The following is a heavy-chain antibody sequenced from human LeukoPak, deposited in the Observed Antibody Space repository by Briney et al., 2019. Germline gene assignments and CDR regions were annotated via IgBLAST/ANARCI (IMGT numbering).Heavy chain of an antibody. CDR3: ARDGYDLD. D-gene: IGHD3-3*01. Sequence: SVKVSCKASGGTFSSYAISWVRQAPGQGLEWMGGIIPIFGTANYAQKFQGRVTITADESASTAYMVLSSLRSEDTAVYYCARDGYDLDWGQGTLVTVSS. CDR1: GGTFSSYA. J-gene: IGHJ4*02. CDR2: IIPIFGTA. V-gene: IGHV1-69*13.